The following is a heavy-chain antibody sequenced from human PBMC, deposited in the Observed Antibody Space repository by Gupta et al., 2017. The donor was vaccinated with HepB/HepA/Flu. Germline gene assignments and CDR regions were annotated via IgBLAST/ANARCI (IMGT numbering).Heavy chain of an antibody. CDR2: ISSTGLTT. CDR3: ARDFIVGTTPFDY. CDR1: GFTFRSYE. Sequence: EVQLVESGGGLVQPGGSLKISCVASGFTFRSYEMNWIRQAPGKGLEYISYISSTGLTTYYADSVKGRFTISRDNTKNSLYLQMNSLRAEDTGIYYCARDFIVGTTPFDYWGQGTLGSVSS. J-gene: IGHJ4*02. V-gene: IGHV3-48*03. D-gene: IGHD1-26*01.